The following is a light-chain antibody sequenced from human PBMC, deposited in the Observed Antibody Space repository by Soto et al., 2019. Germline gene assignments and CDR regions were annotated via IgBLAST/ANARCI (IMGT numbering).Light chain of an antibody. J-gene: IGKJ1*01. CDR1: QTISKY. CDR3: QQTYIIQWP. CDR2: VAS. V-gene: IGKV1-39*01. Sequence: DIQMTQSPSSLYASAGDRVTITCRASQTISKYVNWYQQKPGNAPKLLIYVASTLHSGVPSRFSGSGSGTELTLTISSLQTEDFATYYCQQTYIIQWPVGQGTKVEIK.